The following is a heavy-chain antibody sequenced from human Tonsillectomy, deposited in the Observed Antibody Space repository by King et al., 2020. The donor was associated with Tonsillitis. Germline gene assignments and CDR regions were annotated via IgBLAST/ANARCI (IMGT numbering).Heavy chain of an antibody. V-gene: IGHV3-48*01. Sequence: VQLVESGGGLVQPGGSLRLSCATSGFSFNSYSINWVRQAPGKGLEWISYISPRSGGIHYADSVKGRFTISTDNAKNSLYLHLNSLRVEDTALYYCARDLDWSFDYWGQGTLVTVSS. CDR2: ISPRSGGI. D-gene: IGHD3/OR15-3a*01. CDR1: GFSFNSYS. CDR3: ARDLDWSFDY. J-gene: IGHJ4*02.